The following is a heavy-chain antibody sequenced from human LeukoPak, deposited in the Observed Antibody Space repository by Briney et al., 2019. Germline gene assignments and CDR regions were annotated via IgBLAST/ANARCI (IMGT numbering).Heavy chain of an antibody. V-gene: IGHV3-13*01. CDR2: VGTAGDT. D-gene: IGHD4-23*01. Sequence: LTGGSLRLSCAASGFTFSTYDMHWVRQAAGKGLEWVSRVGTAGDTSYQDSVKGRFTVSREDARNSLYLQMNSLTDGDAAVYYCARGIYGGNVRGWYFDLWGRGTLVTVSS. J-gene: IGHJ2*01. CDR1: GFTFSTYD. CDR3: ARGIYGGNVRGWYFDL.